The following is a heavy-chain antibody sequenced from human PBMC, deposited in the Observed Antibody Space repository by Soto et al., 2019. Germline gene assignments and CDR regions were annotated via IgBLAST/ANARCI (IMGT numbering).Heavy chain of an antibody. CDR3: ARDYDGFDY. CDR2: ISHSGTV. V-gene: IGHV4-4*02. D-gene: IGHD3-16*01. J-gene: IGHJ4*02. Sequence: PSETLSLTCDVSSVSITSSNWWTWVRQPPGKGLEWLGKISHSGTVNYNATLRSRVTISVDKPKNQLSLKLMSVTAADTAVYYSARDYDGFDYWGPGILVTVSS. CDR1: SVSITSSNW.